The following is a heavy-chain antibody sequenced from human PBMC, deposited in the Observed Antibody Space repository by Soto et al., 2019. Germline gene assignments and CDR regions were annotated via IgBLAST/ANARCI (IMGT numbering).Heavy chain of an antibody. CDR2: MNPNSGNT. V-gene: IGHV1-8*01. J-gene: IGHJ4*02. CDR3: ARDYDDYRFDY. CDR1: GYTFTSYD. Sequence: QVQLVQSGAEVKKPGASVKVSCKASGYTFTSYDINWVRQATGQGLEWMGWMNPNSGNTGYAQKFQGRVTMTRNTSISTASMELSSLGSEATAVYYCARDYDDYRFDYWGQGSLVAVSS. D-gene: IGHD4-17*01.